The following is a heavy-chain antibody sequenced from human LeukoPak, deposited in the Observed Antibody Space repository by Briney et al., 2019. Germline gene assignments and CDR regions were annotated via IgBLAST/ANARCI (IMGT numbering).Heavy chain of an antibody. CDR1: GFTFSSYS. D-gene: IGHD3-16*01. J-gene: IGHJ4*02. V-gene: IGHV3-21*01. Sequence: GGSLRLSCAASGFTFSSYSMNWVRQAPGKGLEWVSSISSSSSYIYYADSVKGRFTISRDNAKNSLYLQMNSLRAEDTAVYYCARASHRRGGYYFDYWGQGTLVTVSS. CDR2: ISSSSSYI. CDR3: ARASHRRGGYYFDY.